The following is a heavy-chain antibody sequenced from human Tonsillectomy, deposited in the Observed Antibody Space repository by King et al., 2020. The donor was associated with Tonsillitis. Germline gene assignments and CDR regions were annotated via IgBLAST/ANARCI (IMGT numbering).Heavy chain of an antibody. CDR1: GGSFSGYY. V-gene: IGHV4-34*01. CDR2: INHSGST. J-gene: IGHJ4*02. D-gene: IGHD2-21*02. Sequence: VQLQQWGAGLLKPSETLSLTCAVYGGSFSGYYWSWIRQPPGKGLEWIGEINHSGSTNYNPSLKSRVTISVDTSKNQFSLKLSSVTAADTAVYYCARVWYCGVDCYEDYWGQGTLVTVSS. CDR3: ARVWYCGVDCYEDY.